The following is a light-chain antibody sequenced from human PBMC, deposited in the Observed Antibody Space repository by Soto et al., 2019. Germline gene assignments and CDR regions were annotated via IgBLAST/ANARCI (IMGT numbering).Light chain of an antibody. J-gene: IGKJ1*01. CDR2: DAS. CDR3: QQYSSFSRT. CDR1: QGISSY. V-gene: IGKV1-8*01. Sequence: AIRMTQSPSSLSASTGDRVTITCRASQGISSYLAWYQQKPGQAPKLLIYDASILATGVPARFSGSGSGTEFTLTISSLQPDDFATYYCQQYSSFSRTFGQGTKVDI.